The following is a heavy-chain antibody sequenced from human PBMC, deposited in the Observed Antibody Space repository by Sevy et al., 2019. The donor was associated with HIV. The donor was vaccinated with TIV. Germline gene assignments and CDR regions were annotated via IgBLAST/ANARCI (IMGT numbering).Heavy chain of an antibody. CDR1: GFTFSNAW. CDR2: IKSKTDGGTR. Sequence: GGSLRLSCAASGFTFSNAWMSWVRQAPGKGLEWVGRIKSKTDGGTRDLAAPVKGRIIISRDDSGNTLYLQMNSLKIADTGLYYCAAGLGKSDFDYWGQGTLVTVSS. CDR3: AAGLGKSDFDY. V-gene: IGHV3-15*01. D-gene: IGHD3-9*01. J-gene: IGHJ4*02.